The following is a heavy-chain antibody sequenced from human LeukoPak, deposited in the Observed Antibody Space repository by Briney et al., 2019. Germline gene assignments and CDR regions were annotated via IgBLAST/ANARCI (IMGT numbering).Heavy chain of an antibody. V-gene: IGHV1-46*01. CDR1: GYTFTSYY. D-gene: IGHD3-3*01. J-gene: IGHJ4*02. CDR2: INPSGGST. CDR3: ARDPTRAPLRFLEWLLLGYFDC. Sequence: GASVKVSCKASGYTFTSYYMHWVRQAPGQGLEWMGIINPSGGSTSYAQKFQGRVTMTRDTSTSTVYMELSSLRSEDTAVYYCARDPTRAPLRFLEWLLLGYFDCWGQGTLVTVSS.